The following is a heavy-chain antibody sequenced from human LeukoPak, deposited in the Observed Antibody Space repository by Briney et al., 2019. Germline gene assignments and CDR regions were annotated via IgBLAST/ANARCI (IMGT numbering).Heavy chain of an antibody. Sequence: PGGPLRLSCAASGFAFSSYAMSWVRQAPGKGLEWVSVISGSGGTTYHADSVKGRFTISRDNSKNTLYLQMNSLRAGDTAVYYCAKRTNEGLRYFDSWGQGTLVTVSS. CDR3: AKRTNEGLRYFDS. J-gene: IGHJ4*02. CDR1: GFAFSSYA. CDR2: ISGSGGTT. V-gene: IGHV3-23*01. D-gene: IGHD3-16*01.